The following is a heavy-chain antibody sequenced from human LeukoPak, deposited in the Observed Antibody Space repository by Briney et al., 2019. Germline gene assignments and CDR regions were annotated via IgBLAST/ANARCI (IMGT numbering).Heavy chain of an antibody. Sequence: PGGSLRLSCAASGFTFSTYAMNWVRQAPGKGLEWVSYISPTSRIIFYADSVKGRFTISRDNAKNSLYLQINSLRAEDTAVYFFAREPSNHAYRHIDSWGQGTLVTVSS. CDR1: GFTFSTYA. D-gene: IGHD2-2*02. V-gene: IGHV3-48*01. CDR2: ISPTSRII. CDR3: AREPSNHAYRHIDS. J-gene: IGHJ4*02.